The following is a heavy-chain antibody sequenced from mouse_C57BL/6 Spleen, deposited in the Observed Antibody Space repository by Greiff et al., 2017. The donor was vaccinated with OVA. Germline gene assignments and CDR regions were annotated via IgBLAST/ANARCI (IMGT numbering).Heavy chain of an antibody. J-gene: IGHJ3*01. CDR3: ATLAWFAY. CDR1: GYTFTSYG. Sequence: QVQLQQSGAELARPGASVKLSCKASGYTFTSYGLSWVKQRTGQGLEWIGEIYPRSGNTYYNEQFKGKATLTADKSSSTAYMDHRSLTSEDSAVYFCATLAWFAYWGQGTLVTVSA. CDR2: IYPRSGNT. V-gene: IGHV1-81*01.